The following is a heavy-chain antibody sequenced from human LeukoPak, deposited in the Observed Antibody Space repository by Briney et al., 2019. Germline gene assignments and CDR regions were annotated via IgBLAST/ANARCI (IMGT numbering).Heavy chain of an antibody. CDR3: VKEVSFGEMGGDN. D-gene: IGHD3-16*01. J-gene: IGHJ4*02. CDR2: IKSDGSEK. Sequence: GGSLRLSCAASGFSVSSKYMSWVRQAPGKGLEWVTFIKSDGSEKDYADSVKGRFTISRDNSKSTLFLQMNSLRAEDMALYHCVKEVSFGEMGGDNWGQGTLVTVSS. V-gene: IGHV3-30*02. CDR1: GFSVSSKY.